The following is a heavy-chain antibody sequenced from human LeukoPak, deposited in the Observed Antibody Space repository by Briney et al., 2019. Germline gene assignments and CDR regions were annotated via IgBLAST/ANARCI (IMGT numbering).Heavy chain of an antibody. J-gene: IGHJ5*02. V-gene: IGHV1-69*01. CDR1: GGTFSSYA. CDR3: ATSRGLYGDFDNWFDP. D-gene: IGHD4-17*01. Sequence: SVKVSCKASGGTFSSYAISWVRQAPGQGLEWMGGIIPIFGTANYAQKFQGRVTITADEPTSTAYMELSSLRSEDTAVYYCATSRGLYGDFDNWFDPWGQGTLVTVSS. CDR2: IIPIFGTA.